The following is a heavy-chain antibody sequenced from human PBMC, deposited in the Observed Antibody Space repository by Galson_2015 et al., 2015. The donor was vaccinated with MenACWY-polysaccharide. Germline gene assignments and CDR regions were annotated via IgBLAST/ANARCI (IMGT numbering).Heavy chain of an antibody. V-gene: IGHV1-69*10. CDR2: IIPILGTP. CDR1: GGTFRSHA. CDR3: ARRGVTYIRNTSYSYGMDV. D-gene: IGHD3-10*01. Sequence: SVTVSCKAPGGTFRSHAVSWVRQAPGQGLEWMGGIIPILGTPNYAQKFQGRVTITADHSTRTVFMELTSLKSEDTAVYYCARRGVTYIRNTSYSYGMDVWGQGTTVIVSS. J-gene: IGHJ6*02.